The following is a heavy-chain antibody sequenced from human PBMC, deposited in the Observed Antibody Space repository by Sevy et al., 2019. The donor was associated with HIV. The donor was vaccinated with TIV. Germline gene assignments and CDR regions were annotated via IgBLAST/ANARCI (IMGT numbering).Heavy chain of an antibody. J-gene: IGHJ4*02. CDR2: IIPIFGTA. V-gene: IGHV1-69*13. CDR3: ATKAVSIAVAELDY. CDR1: GGTFSSYA. D-gene: IGHD6-19*01. Sequence: ASVKVSCKASGGTFSSYAISWVRQAPGQGLEWMGGIIPIFGTANYAQKFQGRVTITADESTGTAYMELSSLRSEDTAVYYCATKAVSIAVAELDYWGQGTLVTVSS.